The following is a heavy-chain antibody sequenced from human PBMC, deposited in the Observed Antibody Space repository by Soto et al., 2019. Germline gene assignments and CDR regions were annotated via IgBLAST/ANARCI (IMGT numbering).Heavy chain of an antibody. CDR3: AKDWGRSGLVNWFDS. Sequence: QVQLVESGGGVVQPGTSLRLSCVVSGFTLSNTGVHWVRQAPGKGLEWVAMISHDGFSQHYVDSVRGRFTISRDNSKNTLYLQMDRLRPEDTSVYYCAKDWGRSGLVNWFDSWGQGTLVIVSS. J-gene: IGHJ5*01. V-gene: IGHV3-30*18. CDR2: ISHDGFSQ. D-gene: IGHD6-25*01. CDR1: GFTLSNTG.